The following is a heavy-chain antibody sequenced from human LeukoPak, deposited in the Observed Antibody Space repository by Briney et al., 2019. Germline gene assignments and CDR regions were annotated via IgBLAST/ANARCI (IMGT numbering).Heavy chain of an antibody. D-gene: IGHD2-2*01. CDR1: GYNFDRYG. CDR2: ISTYNGNT. CDR3: ARDLEHCRNIICSNSAY. Sequence: SVKVSCKGSGYNFDRYGVNWVRQAPGQGLEWVGWISTYNGNTFYAQKFEGRVSMTTDTSTNTVYMDLRSLRSDDTAVYYCARDLEHCRNIICSNSAYWGQGTLVTVSS. V-gene: IGHV1-18*04. J-gene: IGHJ4*02.